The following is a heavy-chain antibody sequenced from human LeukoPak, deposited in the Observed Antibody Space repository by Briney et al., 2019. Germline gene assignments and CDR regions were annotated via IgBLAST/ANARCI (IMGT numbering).Heavy chain of an antibody. CDR2: IYYSGST. CDR1: GGSISSSSYY. CDR3: ARTKDRLLWFGELYDY. V-gene: IGHV4-39*07. J-gene: IGHJ4*02. Sequence: SETLSLTCTVSGGSISSSSYYWGWIRQPPGKGLEWIGSIYYSGSTYYNPSLKSRVTISVDTSKNRFSLKLSSVTAADTAVYYCARTKDRLLWFGELYDYWGRGTLVTVSS. D-gene: IGHD3-10*01.